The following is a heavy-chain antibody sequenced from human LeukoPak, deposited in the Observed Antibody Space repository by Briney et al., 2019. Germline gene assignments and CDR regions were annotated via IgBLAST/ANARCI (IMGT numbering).Heavy chain of an antibody. CDR1: GGSISNYY. V-gene: IGHV4-34*01. CDR3: ARVIAARPHYYYYYYMDV. J-gene: IGHJ6*03. Sequence: SETLSLTCTVSGGSISNYYWSWIRQPPGKGLEWIGEINHSGSTNYNPSLKSRVTISVDTSKNQFSLKLSSVTAADTAVYYCARVIAARPHYYYYYYMDVWGKGTTVTVSS. CDR2: INHSGST. D-gene: IGHD6-6*01.